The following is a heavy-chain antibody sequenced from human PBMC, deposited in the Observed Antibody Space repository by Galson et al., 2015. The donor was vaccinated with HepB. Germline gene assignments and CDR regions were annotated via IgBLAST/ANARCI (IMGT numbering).Heavy chain of an antibody. CDR2: FDPEDGET. D-gene: IGHD3-22*01. Sequence: SVKVSCKVSGYTLTELSMHWVRQAPGKGLEWMGGFDPEDGETIYAQKFQGRVTMTEDTSTDTAYMELSSLRSEDTAVYYCASSSHYYDSSGYYRFLDYWGQGTLVTVSS. V-gene: IGHV1-24*01. J-gene: IGHJ4*02. CDR1: GYTLTELS. CDR3: ASSSHYYDSSGYYRFLDY.